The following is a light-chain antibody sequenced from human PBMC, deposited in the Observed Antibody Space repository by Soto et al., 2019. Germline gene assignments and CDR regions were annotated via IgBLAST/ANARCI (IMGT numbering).Light chain of an antibody. CDR1: QSVLYSSNNKNY. Sequence: DIVMTQSPDSLAVSLGERATINCKSSQSVLYSSNNKNYLAWYQQKPGQPPKLLIYWASTRESGVPDRFSGSGSGTDFTFTISSLQAEDVAVYYCQQYYSTPRTFGQGTKVDIK. J-gene: IGKJ1*01. CDR3: QQYYSTPRT. CDR2: WAS. V-gene: IGKV4-1*01.